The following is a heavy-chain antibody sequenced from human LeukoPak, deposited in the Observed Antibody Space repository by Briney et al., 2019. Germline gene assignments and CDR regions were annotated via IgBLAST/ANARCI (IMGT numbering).Heavy chain of an antibody. J-gene: IGHJ3*02. D-gene: IGHD1-26*01. Sequence: GGSLRLSCAASGVTFSDYYMSWIRQAPGKGLEWVANIKPDGREKYYVDSVKGRFTISRDNAKNSLYMQMNSLRAEDTAVYYCASGGGATRSGYAFDMWGQGTMVTVSS. V-gene: IGHV3-7*01. CDR3: ASGGGATRSGYAFDM. CDR1: GVTFSDYY. CDR2: IKPDGREK.